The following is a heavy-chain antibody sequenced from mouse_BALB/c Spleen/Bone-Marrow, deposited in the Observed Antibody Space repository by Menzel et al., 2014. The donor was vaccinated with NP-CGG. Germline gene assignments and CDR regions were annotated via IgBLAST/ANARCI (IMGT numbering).Heavy chain of an antibody. J-gene: IGHJ3*01. D-gene: IGHD2-1*01. CDR3: ARDYGYYAGFAWFVY. Sequence: QVQLQQSGAELVKPGASVKLSCKASGYTFTSYWMHWVKQRPGQGLEWIGGINPSNGRTNYNEKFKSKATLTVDKSSSTAYMQLSSLTSGDSAVYYCARDYGYYAGFAWFVYWGQGTLVTVSA. V-gene: IGHV1S81*02. CDR1: GYTFTSYW. CDR2: INPSNGRT.